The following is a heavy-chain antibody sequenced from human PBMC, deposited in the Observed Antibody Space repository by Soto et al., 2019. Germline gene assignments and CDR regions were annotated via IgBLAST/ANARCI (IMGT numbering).Heavy chain of an antibody. D-gene: IGHD3-10*01. Sequence: EVQLVESGGGLIQPGGSLRLSCAVSGFTVSNNYMSWVRQAPGKGLEGVSVIYSGGYTAYGDSVKGRFTISRDNSKNTIFLQMNGLRAAAPGVFWGAPRAGGGGYWGQGTLVTVSS. CDR3: APRAGGGGY. CDR1: GFTVSNNY. V-gene: IGHV3-53*01. J-gene: IGHJ4*02. CDR2: IYSGGYT.